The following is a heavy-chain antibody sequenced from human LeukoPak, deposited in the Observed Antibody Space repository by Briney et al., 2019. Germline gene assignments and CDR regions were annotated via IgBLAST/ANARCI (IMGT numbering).Heavy chain of an antibody. V-gene: IGHV4-59*01. Sequence: SETLSLTCTVSGGSISSYYWSWIRQPPGKGLEWIGYIYYSGSTNYNPSLKSRVTISVDTSKNQFSLKLSSVTAADTAVYYCARGYCSSTSCYTREGIYYYYMDVWGKGTTVTVSS. CDR3: ARGYCSSTSCYTREGIYYYYMDV. D-gene: IGHD2-2*02. CDR1: GGSISSYY. CDR2: IYYSGST. J-gene: IGHJ6*03.